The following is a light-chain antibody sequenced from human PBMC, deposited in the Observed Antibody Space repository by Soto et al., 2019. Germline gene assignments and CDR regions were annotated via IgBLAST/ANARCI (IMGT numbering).Light chain of an antibody. CDR2: DAS. Sequence: EIVLTQSLATLSLSPGERATLSCRASQSVSSYLAWYQQKPGQAPRLLIYDASNKATGIPARFSGSGSGTDVTLTISSLEPEGFALYYCQQRSNSPLTFGGGTKVEIK. V-gene: IGKV3-11*01. J-gene: IGKJ4*01. CDR1: QSVSSY. CDR3: QQRSNSPLT.